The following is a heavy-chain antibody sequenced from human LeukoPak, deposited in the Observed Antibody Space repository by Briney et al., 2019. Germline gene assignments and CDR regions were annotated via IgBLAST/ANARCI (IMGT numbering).Heavy chain of an antibody. CDR3: TTDLLRYSDWLPLAGDAFDI. Sequence: GGSLRLSCAASGFTFSNAWMSWVRQAPGKGLEWVGRIKSKTDGGTTDYAAPVKGRFTISRDDSKNTLYLQMNSLKTEDTAVYYCTTDLLRYSDWLPLAGDAFDIWGQGTMVTVSS. J-gene: IGHJ3*02. V-gene: IGHV3-15*01. D-gene: IGHD3-9*01. CDR2: IKSKTDGGTT. CDR1: GFTFSNAW.